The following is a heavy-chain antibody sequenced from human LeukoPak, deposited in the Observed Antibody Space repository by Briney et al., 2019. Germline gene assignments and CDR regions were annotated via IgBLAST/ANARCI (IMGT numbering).Heavy chain of an antibody. CDR3: AKDRVYELGANWFDP. J-gene: IGHJ5*02. CDR2: ISWNSGSI. D-gene: IGHD1-26*01. Sequence: SLRLSCAASGFTFDDYAMNWVRHAPRQGLEWVSGISWNSGSIPYADSVKGRFTISSDNAKNSLYLQMNSLRAEDTAFYYFAKDRVYELGANWFDPWGQGTLVTVSS. CDR1: GFTFDDYA. V-gene: IGHV3-9*01.